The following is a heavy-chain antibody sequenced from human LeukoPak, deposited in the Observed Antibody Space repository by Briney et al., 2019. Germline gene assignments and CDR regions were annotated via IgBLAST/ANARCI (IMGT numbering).Heavy chain of an antibody. Sequence: SESLSPTCTVAGASISSSYWSWVRQPPGKWLGWNGYIYYSGRTNYNPSLKSRVTISVDQSKIQFSLQLSSVTAAHTSVYYCARHTLGSYNFDYWGQGTLVTVSS. CDR3: ARHTLGSYNFDY. CDR1: GASISSSY. D-gene: IGHD2/OR15-2a*01. CDR2: IYYSGRT. V-gene: IGHV4-59*08. J-gene: IGHJ4*02.